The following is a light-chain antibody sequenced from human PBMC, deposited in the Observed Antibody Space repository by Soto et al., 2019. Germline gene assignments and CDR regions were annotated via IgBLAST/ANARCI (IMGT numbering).Light chain of an antibody. CDR2: KAS. Sequence: DIQMTQSPSTLSASVGDRVTITCRASQSISSWLAWYQQKPGKAPKLLIYKASSLESGVPSRFSGSGSGTEFTLTISSLQPDDFATYYRQQYSSYSDTFGQGTKLEIK. V-gene: IGKV1-5*03. CDR3: QQYSSYSDT. J-gene: IGKJ2*01. CDR1: QSISSW.